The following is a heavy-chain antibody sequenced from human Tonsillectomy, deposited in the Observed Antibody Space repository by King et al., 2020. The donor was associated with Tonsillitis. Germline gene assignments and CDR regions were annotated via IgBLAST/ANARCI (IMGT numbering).Heavy chain of an antibody. CDR1: GFTFSNYA. J-gene: IGHJ4*02. V-gene: IGHV3-30*18. CDR2: LSYDGRNK. Sequence: VQLVESGGGVVQPGSSLRLSCAASGFTFSNYAMHWVRQAPGKGLDGVAVLSYDGRNKFYADSVKGRGSLSRASSKNTLHLEMNSLSSEDTAVYYCAKDLGDVAVAGDFDYWGQGTLVTVSS. CDR3: AKDLGDVAVAGDFDY. D-gene: IGHD6-19*01.